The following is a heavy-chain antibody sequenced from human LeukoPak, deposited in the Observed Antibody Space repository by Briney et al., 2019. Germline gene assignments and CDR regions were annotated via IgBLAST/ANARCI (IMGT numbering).Heavy chain of an antibody. J-gene: IGHJ4*02. D-gene: IGHD3-22*01. CDR1: GFTFSSYG. CDR2: ISYDGSNK. CDR3: ARGKYDSSGYPYYFDY. Sequence: PGGSLRLSCAASGFTFSSYGMHWVRQAPGKGLEWVAVISYDGSNKYYADSVKGRFTISRDNSKNTLYLQMNSLRAEDTAVYYCARGKYDSSGYPYYFDYWGQGTLVTVSS. V-gene: IGHV3-30*03.